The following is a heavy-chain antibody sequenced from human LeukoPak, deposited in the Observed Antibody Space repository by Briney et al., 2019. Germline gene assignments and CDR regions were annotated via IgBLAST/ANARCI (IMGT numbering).Heavy chain of an antibody. D-gene: IGHD3-16*01. CDR2: ISSSSSYI. CDR1: GFIFSRNS. CDR3: ARRAYGAFGI. Sequence: GGSLRLSCAASGFIFSRNSMNWVRQAPGKGLEWVSSISSSSSYIYYADSVKGRFTISRDNAKNSLYLQMNSLRAEDTAVYYCARRAYGAFGIWGQGTMVTVAS. V-gene: IGHV3-21*01. J-gene: IGHJ3*02.